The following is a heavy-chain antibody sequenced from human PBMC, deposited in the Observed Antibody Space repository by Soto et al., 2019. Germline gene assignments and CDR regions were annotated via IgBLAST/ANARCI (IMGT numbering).Heavy chain of an antibody. CDR1: GFTFSSYG. Sequence: GALRLSCAASGFTFSSYGMHWVRQAPGKGLEWVAVIWYDGSNKYYADSVKGRFTISRDNSKNTLYLQMNSLRAEDTAVYYCARFLYDFWSGYYWRYGMDVWGQGTTVTVSS. V-gene: IGHV3-33*01. D-gene: IGHD3-3*01. CDR3: ARFLYDFWSGYYWRYGMDV. CDR2: IWYDGSNK. J-gene: IGHJ6*02.